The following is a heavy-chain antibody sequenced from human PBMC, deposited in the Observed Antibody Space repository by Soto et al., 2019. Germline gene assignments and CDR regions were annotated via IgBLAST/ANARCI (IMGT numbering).Heavy chain of an antibody. CDR3: AHVLVVVANYGMDV. V-gene: IGHV2-5*02. CDR1: GFSLSTSGVG. J-gene: IGHJ6*02. Sequence: QITLKESGPTLVKPTQTLTLTCTFSGFSLSTSGVGVGWIRQPPGKALEWLALIYWDDDKRYSPSLTSRLTIIKDTSKSQVVLTMTNMDPVDTATYYCAHVLVVVANYGMDVWGQGTTVTVSS. D-gene: IGHD2-15*01. CDR2: IYWDDDK.